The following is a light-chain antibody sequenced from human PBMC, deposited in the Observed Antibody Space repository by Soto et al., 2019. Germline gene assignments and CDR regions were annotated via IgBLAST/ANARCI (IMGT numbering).Light chain of an antibody. J-gene: IGKJ5*01. CDR1: QSVNSH. V-gene: IGKV3-11*01. CDR3: QHRSHWTPG. Sequence: DIVLTQSPDNLSLSPGDSATLTCRVSQSVNSHLGWYQQKPGQVPRLLIYDTSNRATGIPARVSGRGSGPEFTRTISSLAPADFAVDYCQHRSHWTPGFGPGTRLEIK. CDR2: DTS.